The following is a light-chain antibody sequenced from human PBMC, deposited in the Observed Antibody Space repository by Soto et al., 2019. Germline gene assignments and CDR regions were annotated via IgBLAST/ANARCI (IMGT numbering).Light chain of an antibody. J-gene: IGKJ3*01. Sequence: DIQMTQSPSSLSASVGDRVSITCRASQSISRHLNWYQQKPGKAPKLLIYAASSLQSGVPSRFSGSGSGTSFTLTISNLQPEDFATYYCQQSDTTPVTFGPGTKVDIK. CDR2: AAS. CDR3: QQSDTTPVT. V-gene: IGKV1-39*01. CDR1: QSISRH.